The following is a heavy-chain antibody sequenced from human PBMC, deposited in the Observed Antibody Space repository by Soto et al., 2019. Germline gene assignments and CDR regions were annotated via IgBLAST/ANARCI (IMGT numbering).Heavy chain of an antibody. CDR2: ISNDGSST. D-gene: IGHD3-22*01. V-gene: IGHV3-74*01. CDR1: GFTSSSYW. CDR3: ARDTYYYDSSDHFSADAFDI. J-gene: IGHJ3*02. Sequence: EVQLVESGGGLVQPGGSLRLSCAASGFTSSSYWIHWVRQAPGKGLVWVSRISNDGSSTNYADSVKGRFTISRDNAKNTVYQQINSLRDEDTVVYYCARDTYYYDSSDHFSADAFDIWGQGTMVTVSS.